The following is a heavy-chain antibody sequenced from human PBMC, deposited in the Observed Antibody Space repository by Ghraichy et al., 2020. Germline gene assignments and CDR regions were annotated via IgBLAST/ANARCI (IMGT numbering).Heavy chain of an antibody. CDR3: ARQQGYYDILSPFDP. CDR2: INHSGST. V-gene: IGHV4-34*01. CDR1: GGSFSGYY. D-gene: IGHD3-9*01. J-gene: IGHJ5*02. Sequence: SETLSLTCAVYGGSFSGYYWSWIRQPPGKGLEWIGEINHSGSTNYNPSLKSRVTISVDTSKNQFSLKLSSVTAADTAVYYCARQQGYYDILSPFDPWGQGTLVTVSS.